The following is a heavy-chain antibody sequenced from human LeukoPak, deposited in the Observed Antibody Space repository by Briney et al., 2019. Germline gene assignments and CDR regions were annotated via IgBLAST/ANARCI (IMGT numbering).Heavy chain of an antibody. CDR1: GFTFSTYW. CDR2: ISKSGDST. Sequence: GGSLRLSCVASGFTFSTYWMTWARQAPGKGLEWVSAISKSGDSTFYADSVKGRFTISRDNSQNTLYVQMNSLRAEDTAVYYCAKDQGYSSAWYSRDGFDMWGQGTMVIVSS. J-gene: IGHJ3*02. D-gene: IGHD6-19*01. V-gene: IGHV3-23*01. CDR3: AKDQGYSSAWYSRDGFDM.